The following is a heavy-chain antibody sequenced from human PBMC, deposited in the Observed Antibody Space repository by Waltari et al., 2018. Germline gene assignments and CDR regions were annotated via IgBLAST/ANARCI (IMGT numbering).Heavy chain of an antibody. CDR1: GFTVSSNY. J-gene: IGHJ5*02. Sequence: VQLVESGGGLIQPGGSLRLSCAASGFTVSSNYMSWVRQAPGKGLEWVAVISYDGSKKDYADPVKGRFTISRDNSKNTLYLQMNSLRAEDTAVYYCASLAVVAATINWFDPWGQGTLVTVSS. CDR2: ISYDGSKK. V-gene: IGHV3-30*03. CDR3: ASLAVVAATINWFDP. D-gene: IGHD2-15*01.